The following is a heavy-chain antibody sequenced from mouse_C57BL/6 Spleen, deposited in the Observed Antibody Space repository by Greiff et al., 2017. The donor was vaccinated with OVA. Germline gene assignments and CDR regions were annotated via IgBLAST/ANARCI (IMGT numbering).Heavy chain of an antibody. V-gene: IGHV1-18*01. CDR2: INPNNGGT. CDR3: ARSHDGYYYFDY. D-gene: IGHD2-3*01. Sequence: EVKLQESGPELVKPGASVKIPCKASGYTFTDYNMDWVKQSHGKSLEWIGDINPNNGGTIYNQKFKGKATLTVDKSSSTAYMELRSLTSEDTAVYYCARSHDGYYYFDYWGQGTTLTVSS. J-gene: IGHJ2*01. CDR1: GYTFTDYN.